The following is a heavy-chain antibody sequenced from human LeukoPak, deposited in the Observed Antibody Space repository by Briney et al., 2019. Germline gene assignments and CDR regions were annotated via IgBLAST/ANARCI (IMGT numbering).Heavy chain of an antibody. CDR2: ISYDGSNK. V-gene: IGHV3-30-3*01. CDR1: GFTFSSYA. CDR3: ARGGIAVAGSPFDY. D-gene: IGHD6-19*01. Sequence: PGRSLRLSCAASGFTFSSYAMHWVRQAPGKGLEWVAVISYDGSNKYYADSVEGRFTISRDNSKNTLYLQMNSLRAEDTAVYYCARGGIAVAGSPFDYWGQGTLVTVSS. J-gene: IGHJ4*02.